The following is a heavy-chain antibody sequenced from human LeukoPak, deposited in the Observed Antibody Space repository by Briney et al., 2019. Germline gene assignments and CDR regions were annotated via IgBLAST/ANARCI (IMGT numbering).Heavy chain of an antibody. CDR1: GGSFSGYY. CDR3: ARSIVYGSAFDI. J-gene: IGHJ3*02. V-gene: IGHV4-34*01. D-gene: IGHD2-15*01. Sequence: SSETLSLTCAVYGGSFSGYYWSWIRQPQGKGLEWIGEINHSGSTNYNPSLKSRVTISVDTSKNQFSLKLSSVTAADTAVYYCARSIVYGSAFDIWGQGTMVTVSS. CDR2: INHSGST.